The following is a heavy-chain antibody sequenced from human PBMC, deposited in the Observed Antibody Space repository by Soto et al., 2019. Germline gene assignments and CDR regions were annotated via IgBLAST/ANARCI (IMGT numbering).Heavy chain of an antibody. CDR2: IYYSGST. V-gene: IGHV4-30-4*01. Sequence: SETLSLTCTVSGGSISSGDYYWSWIRQPPGKGLEWIGYIYYSGSTYYNPSLKSRVTISVDTSKNQFSLKLSSVTAADTAVYYCAREPYGSGSYYNKGYYYYGMDVWGQGTTVTVSS. CDR3: AREPYGSGSYYNKGYYYYGMDV. CDR1: GGSISSGDYY. J-gene: IGHJ6*02. D-gene: IGHD3-10*01.